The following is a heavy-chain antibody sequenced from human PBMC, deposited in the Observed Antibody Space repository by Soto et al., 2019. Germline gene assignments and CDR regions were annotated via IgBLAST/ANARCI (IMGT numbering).Heavy chain of an antibody. V-gene: IGHV1-69*13. CDR2: IIPIFGTA. J-gene: IGHJ6*02. Sequence: ASVKVSCKASGGTFSSYAISWVRQAPGQGLEWMGGIIPIFGTANYAQKFQGRVTITADESTSTAYMELSSLRSEDTAVYYCAREPSAITFGGVIAPAGMDVWGQGTTVTVSS. CDR1: GGTFSSYA. CDR3: AREPSAITFGGVIAPAGMDV. D-gene: IGHD3-16*02.